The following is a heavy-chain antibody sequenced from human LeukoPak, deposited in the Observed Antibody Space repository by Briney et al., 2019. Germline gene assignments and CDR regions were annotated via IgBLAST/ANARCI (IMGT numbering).Heavy chain of an antibody. Sequence: SVKVSCKPSGGTFLNYAISWVRQAPGQGLEWMGRIIPILGIANYAQKFQARVTLTADKSTSTAYMELSSVRSDDTAVDYCARASQDYYGSGSYYRGGDAFDIWGQGTIVTVSS. D-gene: IGHD3-10*01. CDR1: GGTFLNYA. J-gene: IGHJ3*02. V-gene: IGHV1-69*04. CDR2: IIPILGIA. CDR3: ARASQDYYGSGSYYRGGDAFDI.